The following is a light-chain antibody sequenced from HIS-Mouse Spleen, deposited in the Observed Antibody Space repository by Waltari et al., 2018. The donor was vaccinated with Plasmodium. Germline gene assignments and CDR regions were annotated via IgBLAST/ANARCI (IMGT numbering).Light chain of an antibody. CDR3: QRSYSTWT. CDR2: AAS. Sequence: DIQMTRSPSSLSASVGDRVTITCRASQSISSYLNWYQQKPGKAPKLLIYAASSLQSGVPSRFSGTGSGTDFTLTISSLQPEDFATYFCQRSYSTWTFGQGTKVEIK. J-gene: IGKJ1*01. CDR1: QSISSY. V-gene: IGKV1-39*01.